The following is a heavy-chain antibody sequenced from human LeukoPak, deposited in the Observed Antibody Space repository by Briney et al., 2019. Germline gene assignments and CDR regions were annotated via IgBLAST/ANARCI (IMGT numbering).Heavy chain of an antibody. V-gene: IGHV3-30*04. J-gene: IGHJ4*02. Sequence: GGSLRLSCAASGFTFSSYAIHWVRQAPGKGLEWVAVISFDGTDAFYADSVKGRFTISRDNAKNSLYLQMNSLRAEDTAVYYCARDGKYYDFWSGYYPTSGRGVYWGQGTLVTVSS. CDR2: ISFDGTDA. CDR3: ARDGKYYDFWSGYYPTSGRGVY. CDR1: GFTFSSYA. D-gene: IGHD3-3*01.